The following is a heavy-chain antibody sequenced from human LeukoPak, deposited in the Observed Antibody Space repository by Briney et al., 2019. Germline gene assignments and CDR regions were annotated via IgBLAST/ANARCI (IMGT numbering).Heavy chain of an antibody. CDR1: GYTFTSYA. Sequence: ASVKVSCKASGYTFTSYAMHWVRQAPGQRLEWMGWINAGNGNTKYSQEFQGRVTITRDTSASTACMELSSLRSEDMAVYYCARGVAVAGTGIDYWGQGTLVTVSS. J-gene: IGHJ4*02. CDR2: INAGNGNT. D-gene: IGHD6-19*01. CDR3: ARGVAVAGTGIDY. V-gene: IGHV1-3*03.